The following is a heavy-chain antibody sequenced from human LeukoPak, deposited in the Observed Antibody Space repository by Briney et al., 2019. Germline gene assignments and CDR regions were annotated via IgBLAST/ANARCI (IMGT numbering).Heavy chain of an antibody. CDR3: ASEKDYGDNDAFDI. V-gene: IGHV3-74*01. J-gene: IGHJ3*02. D-gene: IGHD4-17*01. CDR1: GFTFSSYW. Sequence: GGSLRLSCAASGFTFSSYWRHWGRQAPGKGLGWGSRINSDGSSTNYADSVKGRFTISRDSAKNTLYMQMNSLRAEDTAVYYCASEKDYGDNDAFDIWGQGTMVTVSS. CDR2: INSDGSST.